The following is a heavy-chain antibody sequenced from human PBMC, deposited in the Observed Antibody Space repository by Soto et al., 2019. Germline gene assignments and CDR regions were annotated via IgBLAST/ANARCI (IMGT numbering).Heavy chain of an antibody. CDR1: GGSISSSSYY. V-gene: IGHV4-39*01. J-gene: IGHJ6*02. D-gene: IGHD4-17*01. CDR2: IYYSGST. CDR3: ARRPYGDSDYYYYYGIDV. Sequence: SETLSLTCTVSGGSISSSSYYWGWIRQPPGKGLEWIGSIYYSGSTYYNPSLKSRVTISVDTSKNQFSLKLSSVTAADTAVYYCARRPYGDSDYYYYYGIDVWGQGTTVTVSS.